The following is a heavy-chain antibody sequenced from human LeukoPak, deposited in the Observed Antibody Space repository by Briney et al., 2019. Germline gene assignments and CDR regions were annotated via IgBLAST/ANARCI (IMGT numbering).Heavy chain of an antibody. J-gene: IGHJ4*02. CDR3: ARDLLNYGSAYYDVGIFDS. CDR2: ISKDGRKN. V-gene: IGHV3-30*04. CDR1: GFSFSTSG. D-gene: IGHD3-10*01. Sequence: GGSLRLSCEASGFSFSTSGVHWVRQAPGKGLEWMAVISKDGRKNHYADSVKGRFTISRDNTKSTLFLQMNSLRPEDTAIYYCARDLLNYGSAYYDVGIFDSWGQGTLVTVSS.